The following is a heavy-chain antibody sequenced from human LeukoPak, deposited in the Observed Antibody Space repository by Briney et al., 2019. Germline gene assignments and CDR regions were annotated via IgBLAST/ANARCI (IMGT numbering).Heavy chain of an antibody. J-gene: IGHJ4*02. D-gene: IGHD3-3*01. CDR2: ISDRGGST. Sequence: GGPLRLSCAASGFIFRNYAMTWVRQAPGKGLEWVSGISDRGGSTYYADSVKGRFTISRDNVKNTLYLQMNSLRAEDTAVYYCAKDSGFLEWLLLAHLDYWGQGIRVTVSS. CDR1: GFIFRNYA. V-gene: IGHV3-23*01. CDR3: AKDSGFLEWLLLAHLDY.